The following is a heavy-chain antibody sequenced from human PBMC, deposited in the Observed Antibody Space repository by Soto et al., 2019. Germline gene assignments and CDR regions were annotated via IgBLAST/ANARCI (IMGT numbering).Heavy chain of an antibody. CDR2: IYSGGTT. CDR3: AGRTYG. CDR1: GFDVSSNY. Sequence: EVQLVESGGGLVQPGGSLRLSCAASGFDVSSNYMSWVRQAPGKGLEWVSLIYSGGTTYDADSVKGRFTISRHSSKNTLYLQMNSLRVEDTAVYYCAGRTYGWGQGTMVTVSA. V-gene: IGHV3-53*04. D-gene: IGHD4-17*01. J-gene: IGHJ3*01.